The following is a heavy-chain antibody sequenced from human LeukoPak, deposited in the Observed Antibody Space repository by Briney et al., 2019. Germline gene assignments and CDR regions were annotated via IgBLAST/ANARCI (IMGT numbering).Heavy chain of an antibody. J-gene: IGHJ4*02. CDR2: ISGGGVST. CDR1: GFTFRSYA. V-gene: IGHV3-23*01. Sequence: GGSLRLSCAASGFTFRSYAMSWARQVLWKGLEWVSAISGGGVSTYHADSVKGRATISGDNCKNTLFLQMNKVRADDTALYFCAKDYELSVAGFFDFWGQGTLVTVSS. D-gene: IGHD6-19*01. CDR3: AKDYELSVAGFFDF.